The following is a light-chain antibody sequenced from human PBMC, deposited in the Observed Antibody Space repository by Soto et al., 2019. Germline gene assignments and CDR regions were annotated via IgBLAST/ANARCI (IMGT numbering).Light chain of an antibody. Sequence: EIVLTQSPATLSLSPGERATLSCRASQSISTYLAWYQQKPGQAPRLLIYDASNRATGIPARFSAFGSGTDFTLTISSLEPEDFAVYSCQQRSNWPLTFGGGTKVEIK. J-gene: IGKJ4*01. V-gene: IGKV3-11*01. CDR2: DAS. CDR3: QQRSNWPLT. CDR1: QSISTY.